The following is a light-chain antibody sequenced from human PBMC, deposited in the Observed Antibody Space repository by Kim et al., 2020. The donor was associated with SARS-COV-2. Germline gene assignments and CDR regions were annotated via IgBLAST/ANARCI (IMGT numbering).Light chain of an antibody. J-gene: IGKJ5*01. Sequence: EIVLTQSPATLSLSAGERATLSCRASQNIGIYLAWYQQKPGQAPSLLIYHASNRATGIPARFSGSGSGTDFTLTITSLEPEDFAVYYCQQTRNWPITIGRGTRLEIK. CDR2: HAS. V-gene: IGKV3-11*01. CDR3: QQTRNWPIT. CDR1: QNIGIY.